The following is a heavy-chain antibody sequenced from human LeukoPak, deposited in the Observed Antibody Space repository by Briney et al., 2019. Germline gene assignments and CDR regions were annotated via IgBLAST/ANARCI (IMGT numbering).Heavy chain of an antibody. CDR2: ISAYNGNT. J-gene: IGHJ6*03. D-gene: IGHD6-13*01. V-gene: IGHV1-18*01. CDR1: GYTFTSYG. Sequence: ASVKVYCKASGYTFTSYGISWVRQAPGQGLEWMGWISAYNGNTNYAQKLQGRVTMTTDTSTSTAYMELRSLRSDDTAVYYCVRGRSWYGGGYYYMDVWGKGTTVSVSS. CDR3: VRGRSWYGGGYYYMDV.